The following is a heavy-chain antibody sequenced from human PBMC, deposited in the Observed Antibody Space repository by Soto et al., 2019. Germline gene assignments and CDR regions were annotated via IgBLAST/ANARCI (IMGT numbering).Heavy chain of an antibody. J-gene: IGHJ6*03. CDR1: GFTFSNHW. D-gene: IGHD2-2*01. V-gene: IGHV3-7*01. Sequence: EVQVVESGGGLVQPGGSLRLSCAASGFTFSNHWMTWVRQAPGKGLEWVANIKQDGSEKYYVDSVKGRFTLSRDNAKNSLYLQMNSLRAEDTAVYYSARDSAYCRSTSCYLSYYYYMDVWGKGTTVTVPS. CDR2: IKQDGSEK. CDR3: ARDSAYCRSTSCYLSYYYYMDV.